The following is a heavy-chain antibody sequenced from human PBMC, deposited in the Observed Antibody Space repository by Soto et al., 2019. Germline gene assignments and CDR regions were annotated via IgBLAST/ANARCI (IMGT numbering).Heavy chain of an antibody. J-gene: IGHJ6*03. CDR1: GFTFSSYS. CDR2: ISSSSSTI. CDR3: ARSFQINWNDDPHPYYYYMDV. V-gene: IGHV3-48*01. D-gene: IGHD1-20*01. Sequence: GGSLRLSCAASGFTFSSYSMNWVRQAPGKGLEWVSYISSSSSTIYYADSVKGRFTISREKAKNSLYLQMNSLRADDTAVYYCARSFQINWNDDPHPYYYYMDVWGKGTTVTVSS.